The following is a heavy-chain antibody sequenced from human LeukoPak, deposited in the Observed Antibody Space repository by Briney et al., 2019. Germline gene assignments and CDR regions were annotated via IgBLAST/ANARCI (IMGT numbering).Heavy chain of an antibody. CDR2: TAGSGISK. V-gene: IGHV3-23*01. Sequence: GGSLRLSCVASGFTFNNYAMSWVRQAPGRGLEWASSTAGSGISKDYADSVKGRFTISKDKSKNTLYLKMDNLRAEDTGVYFCARLPTFYYDSSGYHYDYWGQGTLVTVSS. J-gene: IGHJ4*02. D-gene: IGHD3-22*01. CDR1: GFTFNNYA. CDR3: ARLPTFYYDSSGYHYDY.